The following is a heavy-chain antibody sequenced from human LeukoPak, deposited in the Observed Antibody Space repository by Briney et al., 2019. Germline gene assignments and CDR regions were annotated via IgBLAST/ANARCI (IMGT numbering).Heavy chain of an antibody. Sequence: ASVTVSFKASGYTFTSYDINWVRQATGQGLEWMGWMNPNSGNTGYAQKFQGRVTMTRNTSISTAYMELSSLRSEDTAVYYCARVLVAATPWSYYYYYMDVWGKGTTVPVSS. D-gene: IGHD2-15*01. V-gene: IGHV1-8*01. J-gene: IGHJ6*03. CDR1: GYTFTSYD. CDR2: MNPNSGNT. CDR3: ARVLVAATPWSYYYYYMDV.